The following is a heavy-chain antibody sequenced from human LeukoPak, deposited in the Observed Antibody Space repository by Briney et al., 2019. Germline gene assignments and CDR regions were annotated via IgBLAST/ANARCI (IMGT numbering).Heavy chain of an antibody. D-gene: IGHD4-17*01. V-gene: IGHV3-33*08. CDR3: ARDLGTTNYFFDY. CDR1: GFTFSAYA. Sequence: GGSLRLSCAASGFTFSAYALSWVRQAPGKGLEWVAVIWYDGSNKYYADSVKGRFTISRGNSKNTLYLQMNSLRAEDTAVYYCARDLGTTNYFFDYWGQGTLVTVSS. CDR2: IWYDGSNK. J-gene: IGHJ4*02.